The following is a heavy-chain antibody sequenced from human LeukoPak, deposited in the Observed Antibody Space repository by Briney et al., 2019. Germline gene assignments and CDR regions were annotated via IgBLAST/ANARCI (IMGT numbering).Heavy chain of an antibody. CDR1: GYTFTSYG. Sequence: VSVKVSCKASGYTFTSYGISWVRQAPGQGLEWMGWISAYNGNTNYAQKLQGRVTMTTDTSTSTAYMELRSLRSDDTAVYYCARPRYYDSSGYYYSSYYYYMDVWGKGTTVTVSS. CDR3: ARPRYYDSSGYYYSSYYYYMDV. D-gene: IGHD3-22*01. J-gene: IGHJ6*03. V-gene: IGHV1-18*01. CDR2: ISAYNGNT.